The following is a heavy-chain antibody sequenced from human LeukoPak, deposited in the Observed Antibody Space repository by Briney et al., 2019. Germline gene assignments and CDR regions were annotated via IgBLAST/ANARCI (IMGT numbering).Heavy chain of an antibody. CDR3: AKKDYYYMDV. CDR1: GGSITSGNW. V-gene: IGHV4-4*02. CDR2: IHHGGTT. J-gene: IGHJ6*03. Sequence: PSETLSLTCAVSGGSITSGNWWSWGRQSPGRGLEWIGEIHHGGTTNYNPSLKSRVTISVDKSKNQFSLKLNSVTAADTAVYYCAKKDYYYMDVWGKGNTVTVSS.